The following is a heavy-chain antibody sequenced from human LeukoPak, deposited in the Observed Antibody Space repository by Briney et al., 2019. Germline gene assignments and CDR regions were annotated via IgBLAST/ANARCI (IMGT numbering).Heavy chain of an antibody. V-gene: IGHV3-7*01. CDR2: IRRDGSET. CDR3: ARDDTHYGSSGSFYDAFDI. CDR1: GFTFSNYW. J-gene: IGHJ3*02. D-gene: IGHD3-22*01. Sequence: GGSLRLSCAASGFTFSNYWMTWVRRAQGKGLEWVANIRRDGSETHYVDSVMGRFTISGDNAKNSLYLQMNSLRAEDTAVYYCARDDTHYGSSGSFYDAFDIWGQGTMVTVSS.